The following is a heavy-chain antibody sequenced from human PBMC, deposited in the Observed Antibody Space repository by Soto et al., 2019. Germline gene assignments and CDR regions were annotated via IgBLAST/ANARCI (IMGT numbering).Heavy chain of an antibody. J-gene: IGHJ4*02. CDR2: IIPIFGTA. D-gene: IGHD3-22*01. CDR1: GGTFSSSA. V-gene: IGHV1-69*01. CDR3: ARDGTLYDSSGYYYLY. Sequence: QVQLVQSGAEVKKPGSLVKVSCKASGGTFSSSAISWVRQAPGQGLEWMGGIIPIFGTANYAQKFQGRVTITADESTRTAYMELSSLRSEDTAVYYCARDGTLYDSSGYYYLYWGQGTLVTVSS.